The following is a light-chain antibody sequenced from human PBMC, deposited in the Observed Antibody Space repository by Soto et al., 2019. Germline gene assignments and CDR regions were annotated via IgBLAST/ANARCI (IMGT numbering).Light chain of an antibody. V-gene: IGLV2-18*02. CDR1: SSDVGGSSG. J-gene: IGLJ1*01. CDR2: DVS. Sequence: QSVLTQPPSVSGSPGQSVAISCTGTSSDVGGSSGVSWYQQPPGTAPKLIIYDVSNRPSGVPDRFSGSKSGNTASLIISGLQAGDEGDYYCSSYTSSSTYVFGTGTKVTVL. CDR3: SSYTSSSTYV.